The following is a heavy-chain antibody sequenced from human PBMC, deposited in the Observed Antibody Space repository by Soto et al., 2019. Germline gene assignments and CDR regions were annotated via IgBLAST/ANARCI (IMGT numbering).Heavy chain of an antibody. D-gene: IGHD2-8*01. V-gene: IGHV1-3*01. J-gene: IGHJ4*02. CDR3: TRDLNGGNPFDY. CDR1: GYTLPNYS. Sequence: QVQFVQSGAEVKKPGASVRLSCKRSGYTLPNYSIQWVRQAAGQGLQWLGWINPGSGYTEYSQRFQGRVTLSRDNSASTFYMDLTSLTSEDTAVYFCTRDLNGGNPFDYWGQGTLVTVSS. CDR2: INPGSGYT.